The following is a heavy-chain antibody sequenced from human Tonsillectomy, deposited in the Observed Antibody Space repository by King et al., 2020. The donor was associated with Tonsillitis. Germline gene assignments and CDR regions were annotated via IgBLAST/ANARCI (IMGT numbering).Heavy chain of an antibody. Sequence: QLQESGPGLVKPSETLSLTCTVSGGSISNNNYFWGWIRQPPGKGLEWIGNIYYRGSTYYNPSLKSRDTISVDTSKNQFSLRLSSATAADTAVYYCARLRFDYLWWTYRYPFDCWGQGTLVTVSS. CDR1: GGSISNNNYF. CDR3: ARLRFDYLWWTYRYPFDC. CDR2: IYYRGST. J-gene: IGHJ4*02. D-gene: IGHD3-16*02. V-gene: IGHV4-39*01.